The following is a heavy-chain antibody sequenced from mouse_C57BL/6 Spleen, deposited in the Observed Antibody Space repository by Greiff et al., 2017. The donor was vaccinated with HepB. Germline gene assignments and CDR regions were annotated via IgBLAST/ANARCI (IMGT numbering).Heavy chain of an antibody. CDR1: GYTFTSYG. D-gene: IGHD2-5*01. CDR3: ANYYSNSWFAY. V-gene: IGHV1-81*01. Sequence: QVQLKQSGAELARPGASVKLSCKASGYTFTSYGISWVKQRTGQGLEWIGEIYPRSGNTYYNEKFKGKATLTADKSSSTAYMELRSLTSEDSAVYFCANYYSNSWFAYWGQGTLVTVSA. J-gene: IGHJ3*01. CDR2: IYPRSGNT.